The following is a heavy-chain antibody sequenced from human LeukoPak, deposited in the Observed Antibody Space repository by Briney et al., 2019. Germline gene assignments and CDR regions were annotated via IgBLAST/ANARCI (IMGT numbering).Heavy chain of an antibody. CDR1: GGSISSYY. D-gene: IGHD3-10*01. J-gene: IGHJ4*02. Sequence: SETLSLTCTVSGGSISSYYWNWIRQPPGKGLEWIGYIYYSGSTNSNPSLRSRVTISVDTSKNQFSLKLNSVTAADTAVYYCVRAPRYGSGSYHFDYWGQGILVTVSS. CDR3: VRAPRYGSGSYHFDY. V-gene: IGHV4-59*01. CDR2: IYYSGST.